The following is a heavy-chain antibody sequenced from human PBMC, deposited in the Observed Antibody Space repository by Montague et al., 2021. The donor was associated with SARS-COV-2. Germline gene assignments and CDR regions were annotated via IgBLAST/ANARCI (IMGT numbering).Heavy chain of an antibody. V-gene: IGHV4-4*02. CDR3: ARDGSLRFEILIGPRHYYYGMDV. Sequence: SETLSLTCVVSGDSISTDNWWTWVRLPPGKGLEWIGSIYYSGSTYYNPSLKSRVTISVDTSKNQFSLKLSSVTAADTAMYYCARDGSLRFEILIGPRHYYYGMDVWGQGTTVTVSS. CDR1: GDSISTDNW. D-gene: IGHD3-9*01. J-gene: IGHJ6*02. CDR2: IYYSGST.